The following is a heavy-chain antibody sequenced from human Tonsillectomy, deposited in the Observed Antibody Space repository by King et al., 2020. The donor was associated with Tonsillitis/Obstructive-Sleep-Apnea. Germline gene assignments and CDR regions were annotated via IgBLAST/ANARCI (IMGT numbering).Heavy chain of an antibody. Sequence: QLVQSGAEVKKPGSSVKVSCKASGGTFSSYAISWVRQAPGQGLEWMGGIIPFLGTVNYPQKFQARVTITADESTSTAYMELSSLRSEDTAVYYCARDLREVATIMSNYYYYYMDVWGKGTTVTVSS. D-gene: IGHD5-12*01. V-gene: IGHV1-69*01. J-gene: IGHJ6*03. CDR2: IIPFLGTV. CDR1: GGTFSSYA. CDR3: ARDLREVATIMSNYYYYYMDV.